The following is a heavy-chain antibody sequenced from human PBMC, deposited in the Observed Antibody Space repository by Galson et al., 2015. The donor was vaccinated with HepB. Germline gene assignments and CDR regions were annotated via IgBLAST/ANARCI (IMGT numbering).Heavy chain of an antibody. V-gene: IGHV3-23*01. CDR2: INGSGGST. CDR3: AKAPGPYCGGDCSPFDY. Sequence: SLRLSCAASGFTFSSYAMSWVRQAPGKGLEWVSAINGSGGSTYYADSVKGRFTISRDNSKDTLYLQMNSLRAEDTAVYYCAKAPGPYCGGDCSPFDYWGQGTLVTVSS. CDR1: GFTFSSYA. J-gene: IGHJ4*02. D-gene: IGHD2-21*02.